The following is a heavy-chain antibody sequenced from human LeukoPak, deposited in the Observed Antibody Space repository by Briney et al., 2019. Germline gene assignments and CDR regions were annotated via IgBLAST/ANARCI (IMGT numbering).Heavy chain of an antibody. D-gene: IGHD4-11*01. CDR1: GYSISSNYY. CDR2: IYYSGST. CDR3: VRQKITTSDY. V-gene: IGHV4-38-2*01. J-gene: IGHJ4*02. Sequence: KPSETLSLTCAVSGYSISSNYYWGWVRQSPGKGLEWIGSIYYSGSTYYNPSLKSRLTISVDTSKNQFSLKLSSVTAADTAVYYCVRQKITTSDYWGQGNMVTVSS.